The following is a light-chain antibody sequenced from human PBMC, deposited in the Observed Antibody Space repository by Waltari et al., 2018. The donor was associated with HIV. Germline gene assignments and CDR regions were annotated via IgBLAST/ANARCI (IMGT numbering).Light chain of an antibody. Sequence: DIVMTQSPDSLAVSLGERATINCKSSQSVLYSSNNKDYLAWYQQKPAQPPKLLFYWASTRESEVPDRFGGSGSGTNFTLTINSLQAEDVAVYYCQQYYSTPVTFGGGTKVEIK. CDR1: QSVLYSSNNKDY. CDR3: QQYYSTPVT. CDR2: WAS. V-gene: IGKV4-1*01. J-gene: IGKJ4*01.